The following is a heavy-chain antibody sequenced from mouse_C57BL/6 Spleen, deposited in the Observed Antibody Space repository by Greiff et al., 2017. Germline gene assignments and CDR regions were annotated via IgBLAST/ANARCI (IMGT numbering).Heavy chain of an antibody. V-gene: IGHV6-3*01. CDR1: GFTFSNYW. J-gene: IGHJ1*03. Sequence: EVKVEESGGGLVQPGGSMKLSCVASGFTFSNYWMNWVRQSPEKGLEWVAQIRLKSDNYATHYAESVKGRFTISRDDSKSSVYLQMNNLRAEDTGIYYCTVDGNYGWYFDVWGTGTTVTVSS. D-gene: IGHD2-1*01. CDR2: IRLKSDNYAT. CDR3: TVDGNYGWYFDV.